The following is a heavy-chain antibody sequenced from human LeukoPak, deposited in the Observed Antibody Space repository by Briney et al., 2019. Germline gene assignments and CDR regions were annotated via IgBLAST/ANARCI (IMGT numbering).Heavy chain of an antibody. V-gene: IGHV3-33*03. CDR3: AKMVDTAMVIDY. Sequence: PGGSLRLSCAASGFTFSSYGMHWVRLAPGKGLEWMAVIWYDGSNKYYADSVKGRFTIARDNSKNTLYLQMNSLRAEDTAVYYCAKMVDTAMVIDYWGQGTLVTVSS. CDR2: IWYDGSNK. CDR1: GFTFSSYG. D-gene: IGHD5-18*01. J-gene: IGHJ4*02.